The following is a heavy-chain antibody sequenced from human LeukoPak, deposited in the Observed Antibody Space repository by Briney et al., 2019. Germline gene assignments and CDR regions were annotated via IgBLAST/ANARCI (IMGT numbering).Heavy chain of an antibody. D-gene: IGHD4-23*01. V-gene: IGHV3-74*01. CDR2: INSDGTTT. J-gene: IGHJ4*02. CDR1: GFNLRDYW. Sequence: PGGSLRLSCADSGFNLRDYWIQRVRQVPGKGLVWVSRINSDGTTTTCADSVKGRFTISRDNAKNTLYLQMNSLRAEDTAVYYCARSRWSLSVLESWGQGALVIVS. CDR3: ARSRWSLSVLES.